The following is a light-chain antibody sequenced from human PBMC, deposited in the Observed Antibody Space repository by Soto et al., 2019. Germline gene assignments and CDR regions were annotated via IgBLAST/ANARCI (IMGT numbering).Light chain of an antibody. J-gene: IGKJ1*01. CDR3: QQYGSTPRT. Sequence: SPGTLSLSPGERATCSCRASQIVSRSYLAWYQQKPGQAPRLLIYDASSRATGIPDRFSGSGSGTGFTLTISRLEPEDFAVYYCQQYGSTPRTFGQGTKVDIK. V-gene: IGKV3-20*01. CDR2: DAS. CDR1: QIVSRSY.